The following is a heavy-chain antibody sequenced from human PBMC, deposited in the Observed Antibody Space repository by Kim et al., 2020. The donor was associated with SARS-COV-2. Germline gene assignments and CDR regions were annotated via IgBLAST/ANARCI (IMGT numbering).Heavy chain of an antibody. D-gene: IGHD3-10*01. CDR2: INPSGGST. J-gene: IGHJ4*02. CDR3: ARETEAYYGSGSYTNPGY. CDR1: GYTFTSYY. V-gene: IGHV1-46*01. Sequence: ASVKVSCKASGYTFTSYYMHWVRQAPGQGLEWMGIINPSGGSTSYAQKFQGRVTMTRDTSTSTVYMELSSLRSEDTAVYYCARETEAYYGSGSYTNPGYWGQGTLVTVSS.